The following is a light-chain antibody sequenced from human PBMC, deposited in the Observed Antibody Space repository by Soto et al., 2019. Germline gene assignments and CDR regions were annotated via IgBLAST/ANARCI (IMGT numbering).Light chain of an antibody. CDR1: QNVYSY. CDR3: HQYHYWWT. CDR2: DVS. Sequence: DIVLTQSPATLSLSPGERATLSCRASQNVYSYVAWYQQKIGQAPRLLIYDVSNRATDIPARFSGSGSGTEFTLTISSLQSEDFAVYYCHQYHYWWTFGQGTKVDIK. V-gene: IGKV3D-15*01. J-gene: IGKJ1*01.